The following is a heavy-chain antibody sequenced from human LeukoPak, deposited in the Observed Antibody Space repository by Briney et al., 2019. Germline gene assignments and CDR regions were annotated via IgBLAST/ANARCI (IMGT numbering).Heavy chain of an antibody. CDR3: ARASMVRGIPASFDY. D-gene: IGHD3-10*01. J-gene: IGHJ4*02. CDR1: GFTFSSYV. Sequence: GGSLRLSCAASGFTFSSYVMNWVRQAPGKGLEWVSSISGSSTYIYYADSLKGRFTISRDNAKNSLYLQMNSLRAEDTAVYYCARASMVRGIPASFDYWGQGTLVTVSS. V-gene: IGHV3-21*01. CDR2: ISGSSTYI.